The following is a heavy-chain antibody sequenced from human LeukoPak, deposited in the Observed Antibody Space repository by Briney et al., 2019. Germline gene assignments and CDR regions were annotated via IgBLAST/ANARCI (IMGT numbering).Heavy chain of an antibody. CDR1: GITFSDYY. D-gene: IGHD6-19*01. V-gene: IGHV3-11*03. CDR2: IGRSSTDT. J-gene: IGHJ4*02. CDR3: AAFRGWYIAH. Sequence: GGSLRLSCAASGITFSDYYMTWIRQAPGKGLEWVSSIGRSSTDTKYADSVKGRFTISRDDAKNSVYLQMNSMRAEDTAVYYCAAFRGWYIAHWGQGSLVTVSS.